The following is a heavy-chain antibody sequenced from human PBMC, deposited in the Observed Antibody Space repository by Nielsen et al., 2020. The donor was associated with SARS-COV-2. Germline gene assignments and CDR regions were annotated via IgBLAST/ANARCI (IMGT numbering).Heavy chain of an antibody. D-gene: IGHD4/OR15-4a*01. V-gene: IGHV3-23*01. Sequence: GESLKISCAASGFSFNTHAMDWVRQAPGKGLEWVSGISGRGPKSFYADSVKGRFTISRDNSKNTVYLQMHSLRAEDTALYYCAKENFESTDYGEDAFDIWGQGTLVTVSS. CDR3: AKENFESTDYGEDAFDI. CDR1: GFSFNTHA. J-gene: IGHJ3*02. CDR2: ISGRGPKS.